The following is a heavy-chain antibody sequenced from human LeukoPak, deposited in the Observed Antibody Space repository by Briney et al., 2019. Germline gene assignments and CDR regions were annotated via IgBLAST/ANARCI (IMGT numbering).Heavy chain of an antibody. CDR1: GIIFRDA. Sequence: GGSLRLSCVVSGIIFRDAWMNWVRQAPGKGPEWVSAISGSGGSTYYADSVKGRFTISRDNSKNTLYLQMNSLRAEDTAVYYCAKDASSFLIREFDPWGQGTPVTVSS. CDR2: ISGSGGST. V-gene: IGHV3-23*01. CDR3: AKDASSFLIREFDP. J-gene: IGHJ5*02. D-gene: IGHD3-3*01.